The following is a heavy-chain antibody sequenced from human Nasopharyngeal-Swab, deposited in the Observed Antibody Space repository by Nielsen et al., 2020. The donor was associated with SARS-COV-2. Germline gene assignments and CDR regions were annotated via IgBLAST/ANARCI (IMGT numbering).Heavy chain of an antibody. Sequence: GGSLRLSCAASGFTFSSYGMHWVRQAPGKGLEWVSAISGSGGSTYYADSVKGRFTISRDNSKNTLYLQMNSLRAEDTAVYYCAKDLPFERIAVAGTAFDYWGQGTLVTVSS. D-gene: IGHD6-19*01. V-gene: IGHV3-23*01. J-gene: IGHJ4*02. CDR1: GFTFSSYG. CDR2: ISGSGGST. CDR3: AKDLPFERIAVAGTAFDY.